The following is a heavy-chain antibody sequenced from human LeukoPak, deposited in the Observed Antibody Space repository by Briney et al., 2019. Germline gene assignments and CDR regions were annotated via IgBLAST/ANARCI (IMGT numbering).Heavy chain of an antibody. Sequence: GRSLRLSCAASGFTFDDYAMHWVRHAPGKGLEWVSGISWSSGTIGYADSVKGRFTISRDNAKNSLYLQMNSLRAEDTALYYCAKAYGSGSYYDAFDIWGQGTMVTVSS. V-gene: IGHV3-9*01. D-gene: IGHD3-10*01. CDR3: AKAYGSGSYYDAFDI. J-gene: IGHJ3*02. CDR1: GFTFDDYA. CDR2: ISWSSGTI.